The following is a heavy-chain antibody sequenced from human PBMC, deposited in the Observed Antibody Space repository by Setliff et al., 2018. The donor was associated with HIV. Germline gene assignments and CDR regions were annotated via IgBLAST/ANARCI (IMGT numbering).Heavy chain of an antibody. CDR2: IYSTGGT. Sequence: PSETLSLTCSVSGGSIRSGSYYWSWIRQPAGKGLEWIGHIYSTGGTRYNPSLESRLTILVDTSRNQFSLNLSSVTAADTAVYYCARAAYSGTYVWEPATDLRGRGTLVTVSS. CDR3: ARAAYSGTYVWEPATDL. CDR1: GGSIRSGSYY. D-gene: IGHD1-26*01. V-gene: IGHV4-61*09. J-gene: IGHJ2*01.